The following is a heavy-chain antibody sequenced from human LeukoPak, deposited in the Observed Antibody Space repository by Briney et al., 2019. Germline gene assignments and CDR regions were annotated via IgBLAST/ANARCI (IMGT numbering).Heavy chain of an antibody. Sequence: PGGSLRLSCAPSGFTFSTYAMGWVRQAPGKGLEWVSSISANGAGAYYADSVKGRATISRDNSENMLYLQMNSLRADDTAIYYCARIGLTTSNFDYWGQGTLVTVSS. D-gene: IGHD3-3*01. J-gene: IGHJ4*02. CDR3: ARIGLTTSNFDY. CDR2: ISANGAGA. CDR1: GFTFSTYA. V-gene: IGHV3-23*01.